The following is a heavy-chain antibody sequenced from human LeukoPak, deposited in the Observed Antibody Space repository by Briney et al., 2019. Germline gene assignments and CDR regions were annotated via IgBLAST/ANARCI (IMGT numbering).Heavy chain of an antibody. CDR3: ARGSPADRSGYYYFEY. V-gene: IGHV1-2*04. CDR2: INPNSGGT. J-gene: IGHJ4*02. Sequence: ASVKVSCKASGGTFSSYAISWVRQAPGQGLEWMGWINPNSGGTNYAQKFQGWVTMTRDTSISTAYMELRRLISDDTAMYYCARGSPADRSGYYYFEYWGQGTLVTVSS. CDR1: GGTFSSYA. D-gene: IGHD3-22*01.